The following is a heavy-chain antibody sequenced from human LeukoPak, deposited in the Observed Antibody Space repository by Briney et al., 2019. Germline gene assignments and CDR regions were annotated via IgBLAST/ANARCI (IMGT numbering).Heavy chain of an antibody. J-gene: IGHJ6*03. CDR2: IYSGGST. D-gene: IGHD6-13*01. Sequence: GGSLRLSCAASGFTVSSNYMSWVRQAPGKGLEWVSVIYSGGSTYYSDSVTGRFTISRDNSKNTLYLQMNSLRAEDTAVYYCASQQGDSSSWYQYYYYYMDVWGKGTTVTISS. V-gene: IGHV3-66*04. CDR1: GFTVSSNY. CDR3: ASQQGDSSSWYQYYYYYMDV.